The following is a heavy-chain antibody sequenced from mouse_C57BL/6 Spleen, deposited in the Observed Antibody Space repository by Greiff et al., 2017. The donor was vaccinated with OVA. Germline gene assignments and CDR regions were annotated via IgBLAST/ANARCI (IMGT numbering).Heavy chain of an antibody. Sequence: VQLQESGAELAKPGASVKLSCMASGYTFTSYWMHWVTQRPGQGLEWIGYINPSSGYTKYNQKFKDKATLTADKSSSTAYMQLSSLTYEDSAVYYCAREGIYDGYQAWFAYWGQGTLVTVSA. J-gene: IGHJ3*01. CDR2: INPSSGYT. CDR3: AREGIYDGYQAWFAY. CDR1: GYTFTSYW. D-gene: IGHD2-3*01. V-gene: IGHV1-7*01.